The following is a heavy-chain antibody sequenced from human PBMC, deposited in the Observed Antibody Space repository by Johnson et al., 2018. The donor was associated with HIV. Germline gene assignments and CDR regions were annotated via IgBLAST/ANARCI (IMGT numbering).Heavy chain of an antibody. CDR1: GFTFSSYA. Sequence: QVLLVESGGGVVQPGRSLRLSCAASGFTFSSYAMHWVRQAPGKGLEWVAVISYDGSNKYYADSVKGRFTISRDNSKNTLYLQMNSLKIEDTAVYYCTTGSRIQFWFNDAFDIWGQGTMVTVSS. J-gene: IGHJ3*02. CDR3: TTGSRIQFWFNDAFDI. D-gene: IGHD5-18*01. V-gene: IGHV3-30*04. CDR2: ISYDGSNK.